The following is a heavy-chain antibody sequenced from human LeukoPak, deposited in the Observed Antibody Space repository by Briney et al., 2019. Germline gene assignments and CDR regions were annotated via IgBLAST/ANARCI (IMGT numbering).Heavy chain of an antibody. CDR3: AKDGEVATIGYYYYYMDV. J-gene: IGHJ6*03. V-gene: IGHV3-33*06. CDR2: IWYDGSNK. CDR1: GFTFSSYG. D-gene: IGHD5-12*01. Sequence: PGGSLRLSCAASGFTFSSYGMHWVRQAPGKGLEWVAVIWYDGSNKYYADSVKGRFTIFRDNSKNTLYLQMNSLRAEDTAVYYCAKDGEVATIGYYYYYMDVWGKGTTVTVSS.